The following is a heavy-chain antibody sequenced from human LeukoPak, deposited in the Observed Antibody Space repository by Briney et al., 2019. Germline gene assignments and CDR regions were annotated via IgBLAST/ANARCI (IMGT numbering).Heavy chain of an antibody. CDR2: IYPGDSDT. CDR1: GYSSISYW. Sequence: GESLKISCKGSGYSSISYWIRWVRQMPGKGLEWMGIIYPGDSDTRYNPSFQGQVTTTADSFISTAYLQWSSLHSTDTAMYYCPSASSSWQTYYYYYMDVWSKGTSVTASS. J-gene: IGHJ6*03. CDR3: PSASSSWQTYYYYYMDV. D-gene: IGHD6-13*01. V-gene: IGHV5-51*01.